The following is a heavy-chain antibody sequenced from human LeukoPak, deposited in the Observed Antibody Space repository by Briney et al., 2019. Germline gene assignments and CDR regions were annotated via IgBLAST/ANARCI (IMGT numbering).Heavy chain of an antibody. V-gene: IGHV3-23*01. CDR2: ISGSGGST. CDR1: GFTFSSYA. D-gene: IGHD3-9*01. CDR3: ARVGYDILTGYYSSHYYYYMDV. Sequence: GGSLRLSCAASGFTFSSYAMSWVRQAPGKGLEWVSAISGSGGSTYYADSVKGRFTISRDNSKNTLYLQMNSLRAEDTAVYYCARVGYDILTGYYSSHYYYYMDVWGKGTTVTISS. J-gene: IGHJ6*03.